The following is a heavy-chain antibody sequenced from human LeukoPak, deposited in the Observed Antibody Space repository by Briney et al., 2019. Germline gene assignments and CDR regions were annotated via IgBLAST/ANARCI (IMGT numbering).Heavy chain of an antibody. CDR1: GITLSNYG. CDR3: AKRGVVIRVILVGFHKEAYYFDS. CDR2: ISGSGGSA. V-gene: IGHV3-23*01. J-gene: IGHJ4*02. Sequence: GGSLRLSCAVPGITLSNYGMSWVRQAPGKRPEWVAGISGSGGSAYYADAVKGRFTISRDNPKNTLYLQMNSLRVEDTAVYFCAKRGVVIRVILVGFHKEAYYFDSWGQGALVTVSS. D-gene: IGHD3-22*01.